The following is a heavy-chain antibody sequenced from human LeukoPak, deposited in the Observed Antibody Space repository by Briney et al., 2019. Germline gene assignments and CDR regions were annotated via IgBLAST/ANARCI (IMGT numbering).Heavy chain of an antibody. CDR1: GYTFTGYY. D-gene: IGHD3-16*01. V-gene: IGHV7-4-1*02. Sequence: ASVKVSCKASGYTFTGYYMHWVRQAPGQGLEWMGWINTNTGNPTYAQGFTGRFVFSLDTSVSTAYLQISGLKAEDTAVYYCARVLGGLNLGMDVWGKGSTVTVSP. CDR2: INTNTGNP. J-gene: IGHJ6*04. CDR3: ARVLGGLNLGMDV.